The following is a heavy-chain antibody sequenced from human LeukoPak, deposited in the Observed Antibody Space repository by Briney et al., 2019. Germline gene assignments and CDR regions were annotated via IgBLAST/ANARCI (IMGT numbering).Heavy chain of an antibody. CDR3: ARSQLRLIYYYYMDV. J-gene: IGHJ6*03. CDR2: INHSGST. CDR1: GGSFSGYY. D-gene: IGHD3-16*01. V-gene: IGHV4-34*01. Sequence: SETLSLTCAVYGGSFSGYYWSWIRQPPGKGLEWIGEINHSGSTNYNPSLKSRVTISVDTSKNHFSLKLSSVTAADTAVYYCARSQLRLIYYYYMDVWGKGTTVTASS.